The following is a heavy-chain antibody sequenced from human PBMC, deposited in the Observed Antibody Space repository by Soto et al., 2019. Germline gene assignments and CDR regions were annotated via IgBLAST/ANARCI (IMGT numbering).Heavy chain of an antibody. Sequence: EVQLLESGGGLVQPGGSVRLSCAASGFTFRNYAMTWVRQAPGKGLEWVSSIHGEGGGTYYADSVKGRFTVSRDDSKERLYRQRSSLRVDETAVHYSAKDGVARDGDWDWFDPWGQGTLVTVP. J-gene: IGHJ5*02. CDR2: IHGEGGGT. D-gene: IGHD3-10*01. V-gene: IGHV3-23*01. CDR1: GFTFRNYA. CDR3: AKDGVARDGDWDWFDP.